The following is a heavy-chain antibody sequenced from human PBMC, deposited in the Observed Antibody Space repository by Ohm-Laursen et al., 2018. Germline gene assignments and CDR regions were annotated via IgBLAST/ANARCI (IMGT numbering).Heavy chain of an antibody. D-gene: IGHD1-26*01. V-gene: IGHV1-45*02. CDR1: GYTFTYRY. CDR2: ITPFNGNT. CDR3: AMLREKELGDY. Sequence: GASVKVSCKASGYTFTYRYLHWVRQAPGQALEWMGWITPFNGNTNYAQKFQDRVTITRDRSMSTAYMELSSLRSEDTAMYYCAMLREKELGDYWGQGTLVTVSS. J-gene: IGHJ4*02.